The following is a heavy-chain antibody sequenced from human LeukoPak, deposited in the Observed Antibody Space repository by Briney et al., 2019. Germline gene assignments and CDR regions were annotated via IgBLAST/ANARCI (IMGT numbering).Heavy chain of an antibody. J-gene: IGHJ4*02. CDR3: ARGLPLSWFGEPPGYFGY. CDR1: GGSISSYY. D-gene: IGHD3-10*01. Sequence: PSETLSLTCTVSGGSISSYYWSWIRQPPGKGLEWIGYIYYSGSTNYNPSLKSRVTISVDTSKNQFSLKLSSVTAADTAVYYCARGLPLSWFGEPPGYFGYWGQGTLVTVSS. V-gene: IGHV4-59*01. CDR2: IYYSGST.